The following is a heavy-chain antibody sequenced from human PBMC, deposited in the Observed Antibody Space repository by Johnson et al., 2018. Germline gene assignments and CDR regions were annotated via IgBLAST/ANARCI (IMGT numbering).Heavy chain of an antibody. CDR2: IIPLFGKA. D-gene: IGHD5-18*01. Sequence: QVQLVQSGAEVKKPGSSVKLTCKASGGTFSNYPFTWVRQAPGQGLEWMGGIIPLFGKANYAQKFQGRVTITADYSTRTADMELTSRRSDEPAVYFCARGSGPFMVNDALDFWGQGTMVTVSS. CDR3: ARGSGPFMVNDALDF. CDR1: GGTFSNYP. V-gene: IGHV1-69*12. J-gene: IGHJ3*01.